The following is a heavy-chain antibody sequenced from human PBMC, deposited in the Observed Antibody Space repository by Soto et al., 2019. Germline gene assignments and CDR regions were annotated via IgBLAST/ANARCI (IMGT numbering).Heavy chain of an antibody. Sequence: PGGSLRLSCAASGFTVSSNYMSWVRQAPGKGLEWVSSISSSSSTIYYADSVKGRFTISRDNAKNSLYLQMNSLRAEDTAVYYCARDSDDSSGYYLLGVYYFDYWGQGTLVTVSS. D-gene: IGHD3-22*01. CDR3: ARDSDDSSGYYLLGVYYFDY. CDR1: GFTVSSNY. J-gene: IGHJ4*02. CDR2: ISSSSSTI. V-gene: IGHV3-48*01.